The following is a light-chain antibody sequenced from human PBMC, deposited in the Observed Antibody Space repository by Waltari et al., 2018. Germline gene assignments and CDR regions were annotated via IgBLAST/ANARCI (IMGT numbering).Light chain of an antibody. J-gene: IGLJ3*02. V-gene: IGLV2-14*01. CDR3: SSYTSSSTWE. Sequence: QSALTQPASVSGSPGQSITISCPGTSSDVGGYNYVSWYQQHPGKAPKLMIYEVSNRPSGVSNRFSGSKSGNTASLTISGLQAEDEADYYCSSYTSSSTWEFGGGTKLTVL. CDR2: EVS. CDR1: SSDVGGYNY.